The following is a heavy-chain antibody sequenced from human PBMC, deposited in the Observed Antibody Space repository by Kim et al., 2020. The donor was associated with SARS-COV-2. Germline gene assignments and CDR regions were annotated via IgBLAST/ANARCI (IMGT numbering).Heavy chain of an antibody. CDR2: INHSGST. D-gene: IGHD6-6*01. V-gene: IGHV4-34*01. CDR3: AREPSLYSSSSLDYYYYYMDV. Sequence: SETLSLTCAVYGGSFSGYYWSWIRQPPGKGLEWIGEINHSGSTNYNPSLKSRVTISVDTSKNQFSLKLSSVTAADTAVYYCAREPSLYSSSSLDYYYYYMDVWGKGTTVTVSS. CDR1: GGSFSGYY. J-gene: IGHJ6*03.